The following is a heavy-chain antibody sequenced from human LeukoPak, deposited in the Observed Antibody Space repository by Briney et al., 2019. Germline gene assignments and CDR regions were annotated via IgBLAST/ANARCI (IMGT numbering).Heavy chain of an antibody. D-gene: IGHD5-12*01. CDR2: IYPGDSDT. CDR1: GYSFTSYW. Sequence: GESLKISCKGSGYSFTSYWIGWVRQMPGKGLEWMGIIYPGDSDTRYSPSFQGQVTISADKSVSTAYLQWSSLKASDIAMYYCARLNSGYEPHYGMDVWGQGTTVTVSS. V-gene: IGHV5-51*01. CDR3: ARLNSGYEPHYGMDV. J-gene: IGHJ6*02.